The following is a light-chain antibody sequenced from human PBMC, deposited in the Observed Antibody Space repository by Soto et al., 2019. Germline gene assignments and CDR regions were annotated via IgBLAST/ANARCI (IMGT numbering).Light chain of an antibody. CDR1: QSISSW. CDR2: DAS. J-gene: IGKJ1*01. Sequence: DIQMTQSPSTLSASVGDKVTITCRASQSISSWLAWYQQKPGKAPKLLIYDASSLESGVPSRFSGSGSGTEFTLTISSLQPDDFATYYCKQYNSYSGFGQGTKVDIK. V-gene: IGKV1-5*01. CDR3: KQYNSYSG.